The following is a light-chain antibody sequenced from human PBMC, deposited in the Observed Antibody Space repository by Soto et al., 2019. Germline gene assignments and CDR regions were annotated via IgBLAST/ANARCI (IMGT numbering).Light chain of an antibody. Sequence: EIVLTQSPGTLSLSPGERATLSCRASQSISSNYLAWYQQKPGQAPRLLIYGASTRATGIPDRFSGSGSGTDFTLTISRLEPEDFAVYHCQQYDDSMTFGQGTKVGI. CDR3: QQYDDSMT. CDR1: QSISSNY. V-gene: IGKV3-20*01. CDR2: GAS. J-gene: IGKJ1*01.